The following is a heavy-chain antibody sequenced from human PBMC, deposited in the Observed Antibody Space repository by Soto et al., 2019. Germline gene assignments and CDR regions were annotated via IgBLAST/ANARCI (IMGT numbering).Heavy chain of an antibody. J-gene: IGHJ6*02. CDR2: ISWNSGSI. CDR3: AKDIYRYYDFWSGPYYYGMDV. Sequence: GGALRLSCAASGFTFDDYAMHWVRQAPGKGLEWVSGISWNSGSIGYADSVKGRFTISRDNSKNSLYLQMNSLRTEDTALYYCAKDIYRYYDFWSGPYYYGMDVWGQGTTVTVSS. CDR1: GFTFDDYA. D-gene: IGHD3-3*01. V-gene: IGHV3-9*01.